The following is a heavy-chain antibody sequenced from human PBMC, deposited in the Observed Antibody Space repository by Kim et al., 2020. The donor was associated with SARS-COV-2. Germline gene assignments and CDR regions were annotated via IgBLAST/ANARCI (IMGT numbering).Heavy chain of an antibody. V-gene: IGHV4-59*13. J-gene: IGHJ4*02. CDR2: IYYSGST. D-gene: IGHD3-22*01. Sequence: SETLSLTCTVSGGSISSYYWSWIRQPPGKGLEWIGYIYYSGSTNYNPSLKSRVTISVDTSKNQFSLKLSSVTAADTAVYYCARTTDYYDSSGYSYFDYWGQGTLVTVSS. CDR3: ARTTDYYDSSGYSYFDY. CDR1: GGSISSYY.